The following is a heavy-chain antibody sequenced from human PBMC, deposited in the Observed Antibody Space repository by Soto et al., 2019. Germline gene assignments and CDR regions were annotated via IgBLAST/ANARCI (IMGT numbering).Heavy chain of an antibody. CDR1: GYTFTSYD. D-gene: IGHD4-17*01. V-gene: IGHV1-8*01. J-gene: IGHJ5*02. CDR3: AREMKNGDYSRWCVP. CDR2: MNPNSGNT. Sequence: QVQLVQSGAEVKKPGASVKVSCKASGYTFTSYDINWVRQATGQGFEYLGWMNPNSGNTGYVKKFQGRATXPXXXPVXTAYMALGSLLSEYTAGYYCAREMKNGDYSRWCVPWGPGTLVTFSS.